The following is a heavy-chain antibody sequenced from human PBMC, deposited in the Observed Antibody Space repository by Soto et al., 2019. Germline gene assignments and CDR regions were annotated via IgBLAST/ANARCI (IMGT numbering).Heavy chain of an antibody. Sequence: ASVKVSCKASGYTFTSYAMHWVRQAPGQRLEWMGWINAGNGNTKYSQKFQGRVTITRDTSASIAYMEPSSLRSEEMAVYFCARGRNYDDPFYIWGQGTMVTVSS. CDR1: GYTFTSYA. J-gene: IGHJ3*02. V-gene: IGHV1-3*01. D-gene: IGHD3-22*01. CDR2: INAGNGNT. CDR3: ARGRNYDDPFYI.